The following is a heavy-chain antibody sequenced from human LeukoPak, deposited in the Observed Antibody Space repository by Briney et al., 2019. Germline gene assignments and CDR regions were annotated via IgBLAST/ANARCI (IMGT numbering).Heavy chain of an antibody. D-gene: IGHD4-11*01. V-gene: IGHV3-23*01. Sequence: GGSLRLSCTASGLTFSSYGMNWVRQAPGKGLEWVSLISSSRDSTYYADSVKGRFTISRDNSKSVVYLEMSSLRGEDTAIYYCAKMRRVLSNNYDSLDAWGRGTLVIVS. CDR3: AKMRRVLSNNYDSLDA. J-gene: IGHJ5*01. CDR2: ISSSRDST. CDR1: GLTFSSYG.